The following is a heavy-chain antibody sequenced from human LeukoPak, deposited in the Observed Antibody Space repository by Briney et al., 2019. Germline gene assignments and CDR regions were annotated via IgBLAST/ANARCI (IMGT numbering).Heavy chain of an antibody. J-gene: IGHJ6*02. V-gene: IGHV3-30*18. CDR1: GFTFSSYG. CDR2: ISYDGSNK. Sequence: PGRSLRLSCGASGFTFSSYGMHWVRQAPGKGLEWVAVISYDGSNKYYADSVKGRFTISRDNSKNTLYLQMNSLRAEDTAVHYCAKYQLPVIYYYYYGMDVWGQGTTVTVSS. D-gene: IGHD2-2*01. CDR3: AKYQLPVIYYYYYGMDV.